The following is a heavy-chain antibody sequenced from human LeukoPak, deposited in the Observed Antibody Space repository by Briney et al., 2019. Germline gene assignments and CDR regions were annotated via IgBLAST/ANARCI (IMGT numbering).Heavy chain of an antibody. D-gene: IGHD3-3*01. J-gene: IGHJ6*03. V-gene: IGHV3-23*01. CDR2: ISRSGGST. CDR1: GFAFTNYV. Sequence: GGSLRLSCAASGFAFTNYVMNWVRQAPGKGLEWVSGISRSGGSTYYAASVRGRFTISRDRSKNTVFLQMSSLRAEDTAAYYCAKGPNSDFWSGYSHYMDVWGKGTTAIVSS. CDR3: AKGPNSDFWSGYSHYMDV.